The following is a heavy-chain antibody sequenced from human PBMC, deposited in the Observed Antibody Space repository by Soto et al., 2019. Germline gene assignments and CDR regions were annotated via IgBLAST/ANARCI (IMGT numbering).Heavy chain of an antibody. Sequence: GGSLSLSCAASGFTFSSYWMHWVRQAPGKGLVWVSHINSDGSDTTYADSVKGRFTISRDNSKNTLYLQMNSLRAEDTAVYYCARDYDSSGYPRYYFDYWGQGTLVTVSS. CDR1: GFTFSSYW. V-gene: IGHV3-74*01. CDR3: ARDYDSSGYPRYYFDY. D-gene: IGHD3-22*01. CDR2: INSDGSDT. J-gene: IGHJ4*02.